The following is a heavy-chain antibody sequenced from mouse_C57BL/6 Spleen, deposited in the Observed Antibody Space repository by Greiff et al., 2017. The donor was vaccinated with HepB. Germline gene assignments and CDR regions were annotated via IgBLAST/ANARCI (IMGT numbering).Heavy chain of an antibody. CDR1: GFTFSDYG. Sequence: EVKLMESGGGLVKPGGSLKLSCAASGFTFSDYGMHWVRQAPEKGLEWVAYISSGSSTIYYADTVKGRFTISRDNAKNTLFLQMISLRSEDTAMYYCARNDYDGYAMDYWGQGTSVTVSS. CDR2: ISSGSSTI. CDR3: ARNDYDGYAMDY. J-gene: IGHJ4*01. V-gene: IGHV5-17*01. D-gene: IGHD2-4*01.